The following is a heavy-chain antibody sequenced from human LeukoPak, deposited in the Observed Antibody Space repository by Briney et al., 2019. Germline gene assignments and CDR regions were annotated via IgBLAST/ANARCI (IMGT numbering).Heavy chain of an antibody. CDR1: GFSVNTNY. Sequence: GGSLRLSCAASGFSVNTNYMTWVRQAPGKGLEWVSVLYSGGGAYYADSVKDRFTISRDYSQNTLLLQMNSLRAEDTAVYYCVTTWGAHYWYFDLWGRGALVTVSS. D-gene: IGHD1-26*01. CDR2: LYSGGGA. CDR3: VTTWGAHYWYFDL. J-gene: IGHJ2*01. V-gene: IGHV3-66*01.